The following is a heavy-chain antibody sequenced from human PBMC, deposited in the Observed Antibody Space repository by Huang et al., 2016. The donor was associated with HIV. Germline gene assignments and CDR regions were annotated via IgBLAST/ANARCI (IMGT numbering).Heavy chain of an antibody. V-gene: IGHV4-39*02. Sequence: QLQLQESGPGLVKPSETLSLTCTVSGGSIRSDNYYWGWIRQPPGKGLGWLGSIYYRGSTYYNPSLNRRVTITVDTSKNHFSLRMRSVTAADTAVYYCARLPGSITMIRGVITDPYWGQGTLVTVSS. CDR3: ARLPGSITMIRGVITDPY. CDR1: GGSIRSDNYY. D-gene: IGHD3-10*01. CDR2: IYYRGST. J-gene: IGHJ4*02.